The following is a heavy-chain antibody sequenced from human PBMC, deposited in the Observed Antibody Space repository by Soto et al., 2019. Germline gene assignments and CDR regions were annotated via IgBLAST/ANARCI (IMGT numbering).Heavy chain of an antibody. J-gene: IGHJ6*02. D-gene: IGHD2-15*01. CDR3: ARHASYCSGGSCDSGIGGYYYYGIDV. CDR1: GYSFTSYW. V-gene: IGHV5-10-1*01. CDR2: IDPSDSYT. Sequence: GESLKISCKGSGYSFTSYWISWVRQMPGKGLEWMGRIDPSDSYTNYSPSFQGHVTISADKSISTAYLQWSSLRASDTAMYYCARHASYCSGGSCDSGIGGYYYYGIDVWGQGTTVTVSS.